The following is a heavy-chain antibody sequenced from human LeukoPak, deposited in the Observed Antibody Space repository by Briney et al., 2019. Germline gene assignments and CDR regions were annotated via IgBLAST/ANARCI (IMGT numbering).Heavy chain of an antibody. CDR3: AKGKRYPDY. J-gene: IGHJ4*02. V-gene: IGHV3-7*03. D-gene: IGHD1-1*01. CDR1: GFTFSESW. CDR2: LNLDGSDK. Sequence: GGSLRLSCVVSGFTFSESWMSWVRQAPGKGLGWVASLNLDGSDKYYVDSVKGRFTISRDNAKNSLCLQMDSLRVEDTAVYYCAKGKRYPDYWGQGTLVTVSS.